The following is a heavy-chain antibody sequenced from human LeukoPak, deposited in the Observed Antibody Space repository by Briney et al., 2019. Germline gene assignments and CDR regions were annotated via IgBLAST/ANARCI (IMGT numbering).Heavy chain of an antibody. V-gene: IGHV3-7*01. CDR1: GFTFSSYW. Sequence: GGSLRLSCATSGFTFSSYWMSWVRRAPGKGLEWVANIKQDGSQIFYVDSVKGRFTISRDTAKDSLSLQMNSLRAEDTAVYYCAREYCSGTSCYGYFDYWGQGTLVTVSS. J-gene: IGHJ4*02. CDR2: IKQDGSQI. D-gene: IGHD2-2*01. CDR3: AREYCSGTSCYGYFDY.